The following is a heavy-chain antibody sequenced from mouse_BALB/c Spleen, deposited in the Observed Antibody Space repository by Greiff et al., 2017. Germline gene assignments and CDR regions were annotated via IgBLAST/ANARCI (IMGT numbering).Heavy chain of an antibody. Sequence: LVESGAELAKPGASVKMSCKASGYTFTSYWMHWVKQRPGQGLEWIGYINPSTGYTEYNQKFKDKATLTADKSSSTAYMQLSSLTSEDSAVYYCAVTTAFDYWGQGTTLTVSS. CDR3: AVTTAFDY. J-gene: IGHJ2*01. CDR2: INPSTGYT. D-gene: IGHD1-2*01. V-gene: IGHV1-7*01. CDR1: GYTFTSYW.